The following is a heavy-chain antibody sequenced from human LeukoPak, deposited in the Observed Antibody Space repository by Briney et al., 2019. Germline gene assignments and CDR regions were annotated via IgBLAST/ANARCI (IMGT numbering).Heavy chain of an antibody. V-gene: IGHV4-39*07. J-gene: IGHJ6*03. D-gene: IGHD3-22*01. Sequence: PSETLSLTCTVSGGSISSSSYYWGWIRQPPGKGLEWIGSIYYSGSTNYNPSLKSRVTISVDTSKNQFSLKLSSVTAADTAVYYCARGVVLRSSGYSPLWWYYYYMTSGAKGPRSPSP. CDR3: ARGVVLRSSGYSPLWWYYYYMTS. CDR1: GGSISSSSYY. CDR2: IYYSGST.